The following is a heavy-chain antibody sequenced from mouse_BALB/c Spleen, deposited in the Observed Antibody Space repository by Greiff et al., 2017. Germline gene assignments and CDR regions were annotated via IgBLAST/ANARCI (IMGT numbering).Heavy chain of an antibody. J-gene: IGHJ3*01. D-gene: IGHD2-4*01. V-gene: IGHV5-12-2*01. CDR3: ARGHYDYSFAY. CDR2: ISNGGGST. CDR1: GFTFSSYT. Sequence: EVHLVESGGGLVQPGGSLKLSCAASGFTFSSYTMSWVRQTPEKRLEWVAYISNGGGSTYYPDTVKGRFTISRDNAKNTLYLQMSSLKSEDTAMYYCARGHYDYSFAYWGQGTLVTVSA.